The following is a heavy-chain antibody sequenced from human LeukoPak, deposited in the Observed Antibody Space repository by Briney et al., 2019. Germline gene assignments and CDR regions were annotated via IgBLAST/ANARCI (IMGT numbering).Heavy chain of an antibody. CDR2: VSGNNGNT. CDR3: ARDFDV. Sequence: ASVKVSCKASGYTFTTYGISWVRQAPGQGLEWMGWVSGNNGNTNYAQKLQGRVTMTTDTSTNTAYMELRSLRSDDTVVYYCARDFDVWGQGTMVTVSS. CDR1: GYTFTTYG. J-gene: IGHJ3*01. V-gene: IGHV1-18*01.